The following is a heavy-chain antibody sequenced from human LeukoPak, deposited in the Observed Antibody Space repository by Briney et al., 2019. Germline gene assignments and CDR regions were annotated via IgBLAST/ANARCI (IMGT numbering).Heavy chain of an antibody. Sequence: SQTLSLTCTVSGGSISSGSYYWSWIRQPAGKGLEWIGRIYTSGSTNYNPSLKSRVTISVDTSKNQFSLKLSSVTAADTAVYYCARGGDYGPYFDYWGQGTLVTVSS. D-gene: IGHD4-17*01. CDR3: ARGGDYGPYFDY. V-gene: IGHV4-61*02. CDR2: IYTSGST. CDR1: GGSISSGSYY. J-gene: IGHJ4*02.